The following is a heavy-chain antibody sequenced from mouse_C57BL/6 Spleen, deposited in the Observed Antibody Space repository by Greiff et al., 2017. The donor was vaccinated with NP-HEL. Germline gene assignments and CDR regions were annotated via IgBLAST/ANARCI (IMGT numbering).Heavy chain of an antibody. V-gene: IGHV5-6*01. CDR2: ISSGGSYT. CDR3: ARHYGSSYGYFDV. J-gene: IGHJ1*03. D-gene: IGHD1-1*01. Sequence: EVKLVESGGDLVKPGGSLKLSCAASGFTFSSYGMSWVRQTPDKRLEWVATISSGGSYTYYPDNAKNTLYLQMSSLKSEDTAMYYCARHYGSSYGYFDVWGTGTTVTVSS. CDR1: GFTFSSYG.